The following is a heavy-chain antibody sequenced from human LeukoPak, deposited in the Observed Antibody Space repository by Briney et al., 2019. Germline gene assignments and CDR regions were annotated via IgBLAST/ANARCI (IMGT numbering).Heavy chain of an antibody. Sequence: ASQTLSLTCTVSGGSISSGGYYWSWIRQHPGKGLEWIGYIYYSGSTYYNPSLKSRVTISVDTSKNQFSLKLSSVTAADTAVYYCARRVKGYCSSASCPGRGEDDYWGQGTLVTVSS. D-gene: IGHD2-2*01. CDR1: GGSISSGGYY. CDR2: IYYSGST. J-gene: IGHJ4*02. V-gene: IGHV4-31*03. CDR3: ARRVKGYCSSASCPGRGEDDY.